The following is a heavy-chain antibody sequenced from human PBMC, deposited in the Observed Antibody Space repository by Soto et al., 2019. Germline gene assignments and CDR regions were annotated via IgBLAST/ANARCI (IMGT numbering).Heavy chain of an antibody. CDR1: GFTFNSYS. D-gene: IGHD5-18*01. CDR2: ISSFSNYM. CDR3: ARGYGRNFDY. V-gene: IGHV3-21*01. J-gene: IGHJ4*02. Sequence: GGSLRLSCAVSGFTFNSYSMNWVRQAPGKGLEWVSSISSFSNYMYYTDSVKGRFTISRDNARNSLYLQMNSLRAEDTAVYYCARGYGRNFDYWGQGTLVTVSS.